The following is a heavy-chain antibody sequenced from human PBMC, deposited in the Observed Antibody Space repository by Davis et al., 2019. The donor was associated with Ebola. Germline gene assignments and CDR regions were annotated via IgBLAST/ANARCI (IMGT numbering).Heavy chain of an antibody. V-gene: IGHV3-7*03. Sequence: GESLKISCAASGFTFSSYWMSWVRQAPGKGLEWVANIKQDGSEKYYVDSVKGRFTISRDNAKNTLYLQMNSLRAEDTAVYYCAKVGGRQWLGGGPFDYWGQGTLVTVSS. J-gene: IGHJ4*02. D-gene: IGHD6-19*01. CDR1: GFTFSSYW. CDR3: AKVGGRQWLGGGPFDY. CDR2: IKQDGSEK.